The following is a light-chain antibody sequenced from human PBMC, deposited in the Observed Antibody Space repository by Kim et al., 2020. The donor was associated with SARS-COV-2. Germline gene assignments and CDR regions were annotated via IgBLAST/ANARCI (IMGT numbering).Light chain of an antibody. CDR3: QHGA. CDR2: KAS. CDR1: QSISSW. Sequence: DIQMTQSPSTLSASVGDRVTITCRASQSISSWLAWYQQKQGKAPKLLIYKASSLESGVPSRFSGSGSGTELTLTISSLQPDDFATYYCQHGALGGGTKVDIK. J-gene: IGKJ4*01. V-gene: IGKV1-5*03.